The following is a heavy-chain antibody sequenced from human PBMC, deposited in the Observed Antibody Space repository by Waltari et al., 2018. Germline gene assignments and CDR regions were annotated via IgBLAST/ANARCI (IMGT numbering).Heavy chain of an antibody. V-gene: IGHV4-59*02. D-gene: IGHD3-22*01. CDR3: ARWVNYDASGPLLGYYMDV. Sequence: QVQLQQSGPRLVKPSETLSLTCSVSGGSVSTYYWNWIRQSPGKGLESIGYIFYGGSTQYNPSLESRVSISLDTSKNQFSLKLSSVTAADTAVYYCARWVNYDASGPLLGYYMDVWGKGTTVTVSS. CDR1: GGSVSTYY. CDR2: IFYGGST. J-gene: IGHJ6*03.